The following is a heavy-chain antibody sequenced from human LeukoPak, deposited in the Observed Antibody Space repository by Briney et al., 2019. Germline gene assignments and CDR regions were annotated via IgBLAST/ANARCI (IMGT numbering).Heavy chain of an antibody. CDR2: IRQDGSEK. D-gene: IGHD1-1*01. Sequence: GGSLRLSCAASGFTFPNYWMSWVRQAPGKGLEWVANIRQDGSEKFYVDSVKGRFTISRDNAKNSLYLQMNSLRAEDTAVYYCARDKIEGPTKLDYWGQGILVTVSS. CDR1: GFTFPNYW. J-gene: IGHJ4*02. CDR3: ARDKIEGPTKLDY. V-gene: IGHV3-7*01.